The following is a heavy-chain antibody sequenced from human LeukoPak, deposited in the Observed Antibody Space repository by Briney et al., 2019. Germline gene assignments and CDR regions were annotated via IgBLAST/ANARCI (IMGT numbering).Heavy chain of an antibody. V-gene: IGHV3-23*01. CDR1: GLTFSSYA. CDR3: ARLHLTYSSGWYWVDD. CDR2: ISASGGST. J-gene: IGHJ4*02. Sequence: GGSLRLSCAASGLTFSSYAVSWVRQAPGKGLEWVSGISASGGSTYYADSVKGRFTIYRDISKNTLYLQMNSLRDEDTAVFYCARLHLTYSSGWYWVDDWGQGTLVTVSS. D-gene: IGHD6-19*01.